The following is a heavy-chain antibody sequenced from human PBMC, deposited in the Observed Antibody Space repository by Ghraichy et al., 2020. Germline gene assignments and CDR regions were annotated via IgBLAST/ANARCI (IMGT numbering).Heavy chain of an antibody. CDR3: ARDLEYHDYVWGSYRPPRY. V-gene: IGHV3-33*01. J-gene: IGHJ4*02. Sequence: GESLNISCAASGFTFSSYGMHWVRQAPGKGLEWVAVIWYDGSNKYYADSVKGRFTISRDNSKNTLYLQMNSLRAEDTAVYYCARDLEYHDYVWGSYRPPRYWGQGTLVTVSS. CDR1: GFTFSSYG. D-gene: IGHD3-16*02. CDR2: IWYDGSNK.